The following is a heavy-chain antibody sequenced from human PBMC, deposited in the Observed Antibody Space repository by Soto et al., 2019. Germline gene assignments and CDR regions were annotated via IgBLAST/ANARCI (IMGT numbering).Heavy chain of an antibody. CDR2: INHSGST. CDR1: GGSFSGYY. D-gene: IGHD3-16*01. J-gene: IGHJ4*02. Sequence: PSETLSLTCAVYGGSFSGYYWSWIRQPPGKGLEWIGEINHSGSTYYNPSLKSRITISVDTSKNQFSLNLTSVTAADTAVYYCARHVLTAYIVYYFDFWGQGTLVTVSS. CDR3: ARHVLTAYIVYYFDF. V-gene: IGHV4-34*01.